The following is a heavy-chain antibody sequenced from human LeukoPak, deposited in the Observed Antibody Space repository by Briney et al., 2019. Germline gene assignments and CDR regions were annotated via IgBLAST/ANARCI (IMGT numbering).Heavy chain of an antibody. V-gene: IGHV4-59*01. CDR1: GGSISSYY. Sequence: PSETLSLTCTVSGGSISSYYWSWILQPPGKGLEWIGYIYYSGSTNYNPSLKSRVTISVDTSKNQFSLKLSSVTAADTAVYYCARDRKAGLFDYRGQGTLVTVSS. D-gene: IGHD1-14*01. J-gene: IGHJ4*02. CDR2: IYYSGST. CDR3: ARDRKAGLFDY.